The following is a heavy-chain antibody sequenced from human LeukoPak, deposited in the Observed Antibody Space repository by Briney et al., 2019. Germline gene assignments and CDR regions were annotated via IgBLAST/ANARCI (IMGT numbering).Heavy chain of an antibody. CDR3: AREGYGPLQGDSYGSGEYYFDY. D-gene: IGHD3-10*01. J-gene: IGHJ4*02. CDR1: GYTFTTYY. V-gene: IGHV1-46*01. CDR2: INPSGGST. Sequence: ASVKVSCKASGYTFTTYYMHWVRQAPGQGLEWMGIINPSGGSTSYAQKFQGGVTMTRDMSTSTVYMELSSLRSEDTAVYYCAREGYGPLQGDSYGSGEYYFDYWGQGTLVTVSS.